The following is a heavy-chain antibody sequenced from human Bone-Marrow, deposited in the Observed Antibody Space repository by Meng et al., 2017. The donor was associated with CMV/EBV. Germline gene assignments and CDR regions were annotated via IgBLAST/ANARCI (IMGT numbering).Heavy chain of an antibody. J-gene: IGHJ4*02. V-gene: IGHV4-34*01. Sequence: CASYGGSFSGYYWSWIRQPPGKGLEWIGEINHSGSTNYNPSLKSRVTISVDTSKNQFSLKLSSVTAADTAVYYCARGRRYSGSYYGEWGQGTLVTVSS. CDR2: INHSGST. D-gene: IGHD1-26*01. CDR3: ARGRRYSGSYYGE. CDR1: GGSFSGYY.